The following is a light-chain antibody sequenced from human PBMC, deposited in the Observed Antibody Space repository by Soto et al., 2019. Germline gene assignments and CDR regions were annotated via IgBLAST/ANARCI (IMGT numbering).Light chain of an antibody. J-gene: IGKJ2*01. Sequence: EIVLTQSPGTLSLSPGERATLSCRASQSVSRSYLAWYQQKPGQAPRLLIYGASSRATGIPDRFSGSGSGTDFTLTISRLEPEDFAVYYCQQYGSSPLYTFGPGTKLEIK. V-gene: IGKV3-20*01. CDR2: GAS. CDR1: QSVSRSY. CDR3: QQYGSSPLYT.